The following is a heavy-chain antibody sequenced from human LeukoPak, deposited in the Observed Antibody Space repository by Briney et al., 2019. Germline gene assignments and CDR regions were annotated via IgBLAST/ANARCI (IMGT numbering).Heavy chain of an antibody. CDR2: VNPNRGNT. D-gene: IGHD2-15*01. CDR1: GYSLKELS. Sequence: ASVKVSCKVSGYSLKELSMHWVRLAPGTGLEWMGWVNPNRGNTGYAQKFHGRVTMTRNTTISTAYMELSRLRSADTAVYYCARGGSRVVAAYFDYWGQGTLVTVSS. V-gene: IGHV1-8*01. J-gene: IGHJ4*02. CDR3: ARGGSRVVAAYFDY.